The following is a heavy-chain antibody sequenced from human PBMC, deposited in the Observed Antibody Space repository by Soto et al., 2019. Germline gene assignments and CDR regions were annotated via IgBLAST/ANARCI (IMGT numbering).Heavy chain of an antibody. D-gene: IGHD5-18*01. CDR3: ARLTVDTAMVTPKDY. CDR1: GFTFSSYG. CDR2: IWYDGSNK. V-gene: IGHV3-33*01. J-gene: IGHJ4*02. Sequence: GGSLRLSCAASGFTFSSYGMHWVRQAPGKGLEWVAVIWYDGSNKYYADSVKGRFTISRDNSKNTLYLQMNSPRAEDTAVYYCARLTVDTAMVTPKDYWGQGTLVTVSS.